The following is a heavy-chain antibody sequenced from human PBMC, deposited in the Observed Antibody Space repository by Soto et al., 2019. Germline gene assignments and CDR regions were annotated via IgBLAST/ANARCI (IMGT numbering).Heavy chain of an antibody. Sequence: QITLKESGPTLVKPTQTLTLTCTFSGFSLSTSGVGVGWIRQPPGKALEWLALIYWDDDKRYSPSLKSRLTITKDTSKHQVVLTMTNMDPVDTATYYCASLLSVIAAFDIWGQGTMVTVSS. CDR2: IYWDDDK. V-gene: IGHV2-5*02. CDR3: ASLLSVIAAFDI. J-gene: IGHJ3*02. D-gene: IGHD3-22*01. CDR1: GFSLSTSGVG.